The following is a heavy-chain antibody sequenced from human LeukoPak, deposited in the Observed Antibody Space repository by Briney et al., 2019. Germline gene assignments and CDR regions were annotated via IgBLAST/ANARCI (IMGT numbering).Heavy chain of an antibody. CDR3: NAAWVAGPS. CDR2: IKSKTDGGTT. Sequence: PGGSLRLSCAASGFTFSSAWLSLVRQTPGAGLEWVARIKSKTDGGTTDYAALVKGRFTISRDDSKNTLYLQMNSLKTEDTAVYYCNAAWVAGPSWGQGTLVTVSS. J-gene: IGHJ5*02. CDR1: GFTFSSAW. V-gene: IGHV3-15*01. D-gene: IGHD6-19*01.